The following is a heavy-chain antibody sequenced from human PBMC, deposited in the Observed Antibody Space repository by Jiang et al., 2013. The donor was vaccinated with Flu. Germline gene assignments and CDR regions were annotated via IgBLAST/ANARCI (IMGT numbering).Heavy chain of an antibody. V-gene: IGHV4-34*01. CDR3: ARGPKYLTSGKYFYYYDGMDV. J-gene: IGHJ6*02. CDR1: GGSFSGYH. Sequence: LLKPSETLSLTCAVYGGSFSGYHWTWIRQPPGKGLEWIGEINHSGSSNYNPSLESRVTISEDTSNNQFSLKLSSVTAADTAVYYCARGPKYLTSGKYFYYYDGMDVWGQGTTVTVSS. D-gene: IGHD1-26*01. CDR2: INHSGSS.